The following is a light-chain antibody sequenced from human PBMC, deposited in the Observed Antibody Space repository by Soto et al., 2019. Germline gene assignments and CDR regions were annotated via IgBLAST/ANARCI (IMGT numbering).Light chain of an antibody. Sequence: EMVLTQSPGTLSLSPGEKATLSCRASQSVSSSYLACYQQKPVQAPRLLXYGASSRATGIPDRFSGSGSGTDFTLTISRLEPEDFAVYYCQQYGSSPPWTFGQGTKVDIK. V-gene: IGKV3-20*01. CDR2: GAS. CDR3: QQYGSSPPWT. CDR1: QSVSSSY. J-gene: IGKJ1*01.